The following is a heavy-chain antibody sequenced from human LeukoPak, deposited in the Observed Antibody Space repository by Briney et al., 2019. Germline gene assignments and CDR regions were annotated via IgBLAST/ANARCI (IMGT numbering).Heavy chain of an antibody. Sequence: GSLRLSCAASGFTFSSYAMHWVRQAPGKGLEWVAVISYDGSNKYYADSVKGRFTISRDNSKNTLYLQMNSLRAEDTAVYYRARDSAAAGGWGQGTLVTVSS. V-gene: IGHV3-30-3*01. J-gene: IGHJ4*02. D-gene: IGHD6-13*01. CDR2: ISYDGSNK. CDR1: GFTFSSYA. CDR3: ARDSAAAGG.